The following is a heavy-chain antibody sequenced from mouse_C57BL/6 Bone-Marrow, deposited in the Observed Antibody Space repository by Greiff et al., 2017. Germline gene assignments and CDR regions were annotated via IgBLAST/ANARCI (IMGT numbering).Heavy chain of an antibody. D-gene: IGHD1-1*01. J-gene: IGHJ3*01. CDR2: ISSGSSTI. CDR3: ARNPYYYGSSLFAY. CDR1: GFTFSDYG. Sequence: EVNVVESGGGLVKPGGSLKLSCAASGFTFSDYGMHWVRQAPEKGLEWVAYISSGSSTIYYADTVKGRFTISRDNAKNTLFLQMTSLRSEDTAMYYCARNPYYYGSSLFAYWGQGTLVTVSA. V-gene: IGHV5-17*01.